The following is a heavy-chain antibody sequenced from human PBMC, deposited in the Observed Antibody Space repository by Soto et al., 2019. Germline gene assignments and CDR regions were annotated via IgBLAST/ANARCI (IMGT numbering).Heavy chain of an antibody. J-gene: IGHJ4*02. Sequence: PGGSLRLSCAASGFTFSRHDMTWVRQAPGKGLEWVSSISGSGDTTYYADSVKGRFTISRDNSKNTLYLQMISLRADDTAVYYCAISRDKWSPFDYWGQGTLVTVSS. V-gene: IGHV3-23*01. CDR1: GFTFSRHD. CDR2: ISGSGDTT. D-gene: IGHD2-15*01. CDR3: AISRDKWSPFDY.